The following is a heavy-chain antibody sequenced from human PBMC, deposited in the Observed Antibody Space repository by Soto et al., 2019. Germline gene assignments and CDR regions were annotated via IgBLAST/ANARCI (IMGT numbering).Heavy chain of an antibody. D-gene: IGHD5-12*01. CDR1: GGSISSYY. J-gene: IGHJ4*02. CDR2: IYYSGST. CDR3: ARESRDGYNYFDY. V-gene: IGHV4-59*01. Sequence: TSETLSLTCTVSGGSISSYYWSWIRQPPGKGLEWIGYIYYSGSTNYNPSLKSRVTISVDTSKNQFSLKLSSVTAADTAVYYCARESRDGYNYFDYWGQGTLVTVSS.